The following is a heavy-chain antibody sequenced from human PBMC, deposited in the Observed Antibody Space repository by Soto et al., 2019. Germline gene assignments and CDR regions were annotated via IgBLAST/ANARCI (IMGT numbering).Heavy chain of an antibody. Sequence: ASVKVSCKASGYTFTSYGISWVRQAPGKGLEWMGGFDPEDGETIYAQKFQGRVTMTEDTSTDTAYMELSSLRSEDTAVYYCATYPTYYYDSSGYYRFDYWGQGTLVTVSS. CDR1: GYTFTSYG. V-gene: IGHV1-24*01. CDR3: ATYPTYYYDSSGYYRFDY. J-gene: IGHJ4*02. CDR2: FDPEDGET. D-gene: IGHD3-22*01.